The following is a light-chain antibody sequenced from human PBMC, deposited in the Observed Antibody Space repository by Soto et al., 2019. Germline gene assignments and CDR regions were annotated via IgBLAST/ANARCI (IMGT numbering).Light chain of an antibody. V-gene: IGKV1-12*01. Sequence: DIQLTQSPSSVSASVGDRVTITCRASQDIGTWLAWYQQKPGKAPKLLIYVASNLQSGVPSRFSGAGSGTDFNLTITSLQPEDFATYLCQQAESFPFTFGPGTKVDFK. J-gene: IGKJ3*01. CDR3: QQAESFPFT. CDR2: VAS. CDR1: QDIGTW.